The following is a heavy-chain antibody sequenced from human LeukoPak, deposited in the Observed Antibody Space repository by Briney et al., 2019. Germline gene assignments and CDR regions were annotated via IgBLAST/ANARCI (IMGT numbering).Heavy chain of an antibody. D-gene: IGHD1-26*01. J-gene: IGHJ4*02. CDR1: GGSISSYY. Sequence: PETLSLTCTVSGGSISSYYWSWIRQPPGKGLEWIGYIYYSGSTNYNPSLKSRVTISVDTSKNQFSLKLSSVTAADTAVYYCARITRELFTFDYWGQGTLVTVSS. CDR3: ARITRELFTFDY. CDR2: IYYSGST. V-gene: IGHV4-59*01.